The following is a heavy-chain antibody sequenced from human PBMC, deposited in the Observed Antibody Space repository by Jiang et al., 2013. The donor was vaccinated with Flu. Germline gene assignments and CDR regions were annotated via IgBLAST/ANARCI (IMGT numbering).Heavy chain of an antibody. CDR1: GGSISSYY. J-gene: IGHJ4*02. CDR3: ARASSGYKSYYFDY. D-gene: IGHD5-12*01. CDR2: IYYSGSI. V-gene: IGHV4-59*01. Sequence: PGLVKPSETLSLTCTVSGGSISSYYWSWIRQPPGKGLEWIGYIYYSGSINYNPSLKSRVTISVDTSKNQFSLKLSSVTAADTAVYYCARASSGYKSYYFDYWGQGTLVTVSS.